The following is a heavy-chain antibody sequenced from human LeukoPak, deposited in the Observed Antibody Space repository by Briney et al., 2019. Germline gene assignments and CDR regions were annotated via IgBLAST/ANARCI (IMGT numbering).Heavy chain of an antibody. D-gene: IGHD3-10*01. CDR2: ISYDGSNK. Sequence: PGGSLRLSCEASGFTFSNYAMHWVRQAPGKGLEWVAVISYDGSNKYYADSVKGRFTISRDNSKNTLYLQMNSLRAEDTAVYYCAKAGIRGGGYYYYYYMDVWGKGTTVTVSS. CDR3: AKAGIRGGGYYYYYYMDV. CDR1: GFTFSNYA. J-gene: IGHJ6*03. V-gene: IGHV3-30*04.